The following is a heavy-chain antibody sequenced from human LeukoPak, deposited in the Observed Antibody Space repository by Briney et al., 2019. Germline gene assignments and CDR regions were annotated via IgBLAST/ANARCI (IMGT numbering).Heavy chain of an antibody. D-gene: IGHD6-25*01. Sequence: PGGSLRLSCAASGFTFSSYAMSWVRQAPGKGLEWVSAISGSVNSTYYADSVKGRFTISRDNSKNTLYLQMNSLRAEDTAVYYCAKGGSGPKSRSTDYNWFDPWGQGTLVTVSS. V-gene: IGHV3-23*01. CDR3: AKGGSGPKSRSTDYNWFDP. CDR1: GFTFSSYA. J-gene: IGHJ5*02. CDR2: ISGSVNST.